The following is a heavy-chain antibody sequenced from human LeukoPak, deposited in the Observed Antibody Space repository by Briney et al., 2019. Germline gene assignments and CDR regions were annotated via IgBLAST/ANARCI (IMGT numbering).Heavy chain of an antibody. Sequence: ASVKVSCKVSGYTLTELSMHWVRQAPGKGLEWMGGFDPEDGETIYAQKFQGRVTMTEDTSTDTAYMELSSLRSEDTAVYYCATDPLHYGGNSGPYFQHWGQGTLVTVSS. CDR2: FDPEDGET. CDR1: GYTLTELS. V-gene: IGHV1-24*01. CDR3: ATDPLHYGGNSGPYFQH. D-gene: IGHD4-23*01. J-gene: IGHJ1*01.